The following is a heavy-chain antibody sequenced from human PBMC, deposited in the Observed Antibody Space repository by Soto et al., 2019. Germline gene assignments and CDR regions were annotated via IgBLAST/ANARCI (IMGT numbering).Heavy chain of an antibody. J-gene: IGHJ4*02. D-gene: IGHD3-22*01. Sequence: QVQLVQSGAEVKKPGASVKVSCKASGYTFASDDINWVRQATGQGLEWMGWMNPNSGNTGYAQKFQGRVTMTRNTSISTAYMELSSLRSEDTAVYYSARASSFLAMESVYYSPSDYWGQVTLVTVSS. CDR2: MNPNSGNT. V-gene: IGHV1-8*01. CDR1: GYTFASDD. CDR3: ARASSFLAMESVYYSPSDY.